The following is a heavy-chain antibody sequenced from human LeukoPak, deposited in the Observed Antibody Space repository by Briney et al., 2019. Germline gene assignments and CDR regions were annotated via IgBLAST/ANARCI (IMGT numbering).Heavy chain of an antibody. J-gene: IGHJ6*04. CDR1: GFTFISYW. D-gene: IGHD3-10*02. CDR3: AEPGITMIGGV. Sequence: GGSLRLSCAASGFTFISYWLTWVRQAPGKGLEWVANIKQDGSEKYYVDSVKGRFTISRDNAKNSLYLQMNSLRAEDTAVYYCAEPGITMIGGVWGKGTTVTISS. V-gene: IGHV3-7*01. CDR2: IKQDGSEK.